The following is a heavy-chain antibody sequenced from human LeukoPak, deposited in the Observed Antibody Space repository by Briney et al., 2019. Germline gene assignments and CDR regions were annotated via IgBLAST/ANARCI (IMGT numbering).Heavy chain of an antibody. CDR2: IIPIFGTA. D-gene: IGHD4-17*01. J-gene: IGHJ4*02. V-gene: IGHV1-69*06. CDR1: GGTFSSYA. CDR3: ARDLPYAPPPYYFDY. Sequence: GASVKVSCKASGGTFSSYAISWVRQAPGQGLEWMGGIIPIFGTANNARKFQGRVTITADKSTSTAYMELSSLRSEDTAVYYCARDLPYAPPPYYFDYWGQGTLVTVSS.